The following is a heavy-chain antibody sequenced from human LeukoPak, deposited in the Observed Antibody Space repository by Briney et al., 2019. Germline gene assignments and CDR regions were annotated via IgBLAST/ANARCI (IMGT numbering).Heavy chain of an antibody. V-gene: IGHV4-34*01. CDR3: ARSGRRSSWYFDL. CDR1: GGSFSAYY. Sequence: SETLSLTCAVYGGSFSAYYWSWIRQPPGKGLEWIGEINHSGSTNYNPSLKSRVTISVDTSKNQFSLKLSSVTAADTAVYYCARSGRRSSWYFDLWGRGTLVTASS. D-gene: IGHD6-13*01. CDR2: INHSGST. J-gene: IGHJ2*01.